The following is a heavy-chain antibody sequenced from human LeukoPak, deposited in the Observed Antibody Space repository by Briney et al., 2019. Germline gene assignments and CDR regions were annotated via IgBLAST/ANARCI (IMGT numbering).Heavy chain of an antibody. D-gene: IGHD3-3*01. Sequence: SETLSLTCTVSGGSISSGDYYWSWIRQPPGKGPEWIGYIYYSGSTYYNPSLKSRVTISVDTSKNQFSLKLSSVTAADTAVYYCARTYDFWSGYPRYFDYWGQGTLVTVSS. J-gene: IGHJ4*02. CDR1: GGSISSGDYY. CDR2: IYYSGST. CDR3: ARTYDFWSGYPRYFDY. V-gene: IGHV4-30-4*08.